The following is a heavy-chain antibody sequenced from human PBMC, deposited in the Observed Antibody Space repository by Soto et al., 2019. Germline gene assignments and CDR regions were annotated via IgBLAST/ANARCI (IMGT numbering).Heavy chain of an antibody. CDR2: IYYSGST. V-gene: IGHV4-30-4*01. D-gene: IGHD6-19*01. Sequence: SETLSLTCTVSGGSISSGDYYWSWIRQPPGKGLEWIGYIYYSGSTNYNPSLKSRVTISVDTSKNQFSLKLSSVTAADTAVYYCARGPKGIAVAGYYYYYGMDVWGQGTTVTVSS. J-gene: IGHJ6*02. CDR3: ARGPKGIAVAGYYYYYGMDV. CDR1: GGSISSGDYY.